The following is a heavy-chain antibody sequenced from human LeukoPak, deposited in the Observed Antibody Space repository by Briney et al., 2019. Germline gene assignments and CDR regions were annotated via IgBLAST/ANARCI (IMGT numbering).Heavy chain of an antibody. V-gene: IGHV6-1*01. Sequence: SQTLSLTCAISGDSVSSNSAAWNWFRQSPLRGLEWLGRTYYRSKWYNDYAVSVKSRITINPDTSKNQFSLQLNSVTPEDTAVYYCAREAYNWNDNYFDYWGQGTLVTVSS. J-gene: IGHJ4*02. CDR3: AREAYNWNDNYFDY. D-gene: IGHD1-1*01. CDR1: GDSVSSNSAA. CDR2: TYYRSKWYN.